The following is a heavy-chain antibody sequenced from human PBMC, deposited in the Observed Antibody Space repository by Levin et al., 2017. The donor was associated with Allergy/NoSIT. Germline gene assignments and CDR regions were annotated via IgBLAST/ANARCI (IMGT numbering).Heavy chain of an antibody. CDR2: INPSGGST. V-gene: IGHV1-46*01. Sequence: ASVKVSCKASGYTFTSYYIHWVRQAPGQGLEWMGIINPSGGSTTYAQRFQGRVTMTRDTSTSTVYMELSSLSSEDTALYYCTRGVHSYYYDSGGEDYWGQGTLVTVSS. J-gene: IGHJ4*02. CDR1: GYTFTSYY. D-gene: IGHD3-22*01. CDR3: TRGVHSYYYDSGGEDY.